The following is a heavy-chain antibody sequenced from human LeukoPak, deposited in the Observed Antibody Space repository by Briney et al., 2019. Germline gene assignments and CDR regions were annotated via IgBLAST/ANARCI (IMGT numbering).Heavy chain of an antibody. CDR2: INHSGST. D-gene: IGHD3-10*01. CDR3: ASRSITMVRGATSY. V-gene: IGHV4-34*01. CDR1: GGSFSGYY. J-gene: IGHJ4*02. Sequence: PSETLSLTCAVYGGSFSGYYWSWIRQPPGKGLEWIGEINHSGSTNYNPSLKSRVTISVDTSKNQFSLKLSSVTAADTAVYYCASRSITMVRGATSYWGQGTLVTVSS.